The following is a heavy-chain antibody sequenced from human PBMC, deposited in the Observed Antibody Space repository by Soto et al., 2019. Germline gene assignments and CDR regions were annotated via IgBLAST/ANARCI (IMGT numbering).Heavy chain of an antibody. J-gene: IGHJ5*02. CDR2: INAGNGNT. CDR3: ARVDGDNWFDP. CDR1: GYPFTSYA. D-gene: IGHD2-8*01. V-gene: IGHV1-3*01. Sequence: GGSVKVYFKASGYPFTSYAMHLVRQAPGQRLEWMGWINAGNGNTKYSQKFHGRVTITRDTSASTAYMELSSLRSEDTAVYYCARVDGDNWFDPWGQGTMVTVSS.